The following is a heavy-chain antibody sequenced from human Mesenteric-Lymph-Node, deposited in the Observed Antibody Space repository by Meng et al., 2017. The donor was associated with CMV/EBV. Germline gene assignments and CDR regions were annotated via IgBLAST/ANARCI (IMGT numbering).Heavy chain of an antibody. V-gene: IGHV3-30*04. Sequence: SGFTFSSYAMHWVRQAPGKGLEWVAVISSDGGNEYYADSVKGRFTISRDSSKNTLHLQMNSPRTEDTGVYYCARGESLRFLEWFLDYWGQGTLVTVSS. J-gene: IGHJ4*02. CDR2: ISSDGGNE. CDR1: GFTFSSYA. D-gene: IGHD3-3*01. CDR3: ARGESLRFLEWFLDY.